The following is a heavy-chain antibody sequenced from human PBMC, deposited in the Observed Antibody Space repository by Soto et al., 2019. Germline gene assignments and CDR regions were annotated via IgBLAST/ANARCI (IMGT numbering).Heavy chain of an antibody. CDR3: ARDPHEFWTSCWFDP. CDR2: ISAYDGKT. V-gene: IGHV1-18*01. Sequence: ASVKVSCKTSGYTFNTYGINWVRQAPGQGLELMGWISAYDGKTTYAEKFQGRVTLTTDTSASTAYTELRSLRSDDTAIYYCARDPHEFWTSCWFDPWGQGTPVTVSS. J-gene: IGHJ5*02. CDR1: GYTFNTYG. D-gene: IGHD3-3*01.